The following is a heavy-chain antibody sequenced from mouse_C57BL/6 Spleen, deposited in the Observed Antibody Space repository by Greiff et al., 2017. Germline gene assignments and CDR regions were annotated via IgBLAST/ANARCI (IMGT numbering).Heavy chain of an antibody. CDR2: IYPGDGDT. D-gene: IGHD1-1*02. J-gene: IGHJ2*01. CDR1: GYAFSSYW. Sequence: VTLMESGAELVKPGASVKISCKASGYAFSSYWMNWVKQRPGKGLEWIGQIYPGDGDTNYNGKFKGKATLTADKSSSTAYMQLSSLTSEDSAVYFCAKIGLWPYCDYWGQGTTLTVSS. CDR3: AKIGLWPYCDY. V-gene: IGHV1-80*01.